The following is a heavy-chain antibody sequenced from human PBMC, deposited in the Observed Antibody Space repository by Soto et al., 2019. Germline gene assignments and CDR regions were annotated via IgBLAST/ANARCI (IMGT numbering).Heavy chain of an antibody. Sequence: GASVKVSCKASGGTFSSYAISWVRQAPGQGLEWMGGIIPIFGTANYAQKFQGRVTITADESTSTAYMELSSLRSEDTAVYYCARDREYDSSGYSFDYWGQGTLVTVSS. J-gene: IGHJ4*02. CDR2: IIPIFGTA. CDR3: ARDREYDSSGYSFDY. D-gene: IGHD3-22*01. CDR1: GGTFSSYA. V-gene: IGHV1-69*13.